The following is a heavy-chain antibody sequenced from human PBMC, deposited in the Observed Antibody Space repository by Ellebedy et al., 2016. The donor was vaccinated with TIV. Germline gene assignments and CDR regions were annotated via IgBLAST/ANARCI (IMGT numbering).Heavy chain of an antibody. CDR1: GFSLTGSD. CDR3: ARGGPGGDNWFFGL. CDR2: SGAAGDT. V-gene: IGHV3-13*01. J-gene: IGHJ2*01. D-gene: IGHD3-10*01. Sequence: PGGSLRPSCAAPGFSLTGSDLPWVRRPRGKGLEWVPASGAAGDTYYPDSVRGRFTISRESAKNSFYLQMNSLTAGDTAVYYCARGGPGGDNWFFGLWGRGTQVTVSS.